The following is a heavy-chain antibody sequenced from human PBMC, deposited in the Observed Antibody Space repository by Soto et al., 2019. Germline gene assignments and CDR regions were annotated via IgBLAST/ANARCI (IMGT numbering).Heavy chain of an antibody. V-gene: IGHV4-39*01. CDR1: GDSISSTPYH. D-gene: IGHD3-3*01. CDR2: IHSSGDS. CDR3: ARHRVRLTVSGAVVWFDP. Sequence: QLHESGPGLVRPSETLSLTCTVSGDSISSTPYHWGWIRQPPGRGLERIASIHSSGDSISNPSLESRVTISVDTSNNQFSLRLNYVTAADPAVYYCARHRVRLTVSGAVVWFDPWGQGTLVTVSS. J-gene: IGHJ5*02.